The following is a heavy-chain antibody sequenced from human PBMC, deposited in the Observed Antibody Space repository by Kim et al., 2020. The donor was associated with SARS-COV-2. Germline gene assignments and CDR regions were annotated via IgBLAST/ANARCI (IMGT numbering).Heavy chain of an antibody. J-gene: IGHJ4*02. V-gene: IGHV3-21*04. Sequence: YADSVKGRFTISRDKARDSLYLQMNRLRAEDTAVYYCARVLTGGWSYFDYWGQGTLVTVSS. D-gene: IGHD6-19*01. CDR3: ARVLTGGWSYFDY.